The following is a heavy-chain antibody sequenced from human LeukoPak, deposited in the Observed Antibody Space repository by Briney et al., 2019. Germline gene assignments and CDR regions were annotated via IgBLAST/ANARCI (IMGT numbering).Heavy chain of an antibody. CDR2: INQGGTEQ. Sequence: GGSLRLSCSASGFTVSSNYMSWVRQAPGKGLEWVANINQGGTEQYFVDSVEGRFTISRDNANNSLYLQMNSLGAEDTAVYYCARGIFGYYDSWSGPGDYWGQGALVTVSS. V-gene: IGHV3-7*01. CDR1: GFTVSSNY. J-gene: IGHJ4*02. D-gene: IGHD3-3*01. CDR3: ARGIFGYYDSWSGPGDY.